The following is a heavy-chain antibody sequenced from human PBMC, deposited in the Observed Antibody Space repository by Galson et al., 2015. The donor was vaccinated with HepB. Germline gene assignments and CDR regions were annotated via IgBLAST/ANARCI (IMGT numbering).Heavy chain of an antibody. Sequence: SVKVSCKASGYTFTSYAMHWVRQAPGQRLEWMGWINAGNGNTKYSQKFQGRVTITRDTSASTAYMELSSLRSEDTAVYYCARDLWAERLLGAFDIWGQGTMVTVSS. CDR1: GYTFTSYA. CDR2: INAGNGNT. D-gene: IGHD6-25*01. CDR3: ARDLWAERLLGAFDI. V-gene: IGHV1-3*01. J-gene: IGHJ3*02.